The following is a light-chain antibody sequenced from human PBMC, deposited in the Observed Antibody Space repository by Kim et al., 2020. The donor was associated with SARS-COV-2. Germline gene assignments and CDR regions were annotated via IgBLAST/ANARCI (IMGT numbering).Light chain of an antibody. V-gene: IGKV1-5*03. Sequence: AALGARVTIACRASQGVSSWLAWYQQKPGKAPELLISKASILENGVPSRFSGSGSETEFTLTIDSLQPDDFATYYCQEYHTYALTFGGGTKVDIK. CDR1: QGVSSW. J-gene: IGKJ4*01. CDR3: QEYHTYALT. CDR2: KAS.